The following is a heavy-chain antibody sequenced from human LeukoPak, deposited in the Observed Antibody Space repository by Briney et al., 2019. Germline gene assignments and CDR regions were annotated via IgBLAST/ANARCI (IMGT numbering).Heavy chain of an antibody. Sequence: SETLSLTCAVYGGSFSGYYWSWIRQPPGKGLEWIGEINHSRSTNYNPSLKSRVTISVDTSKNQFSLKLSSVTAADTAVYYCARGGDLTNFDYWGQGTLVTVSS. CDR3: ARGGDLTNFDY. D-gene: IGHD2-8*01. J-gene: IGHJ4*02. CDR2: INHSRST. V-gene: IGHV4-34*01. CDR1: GGSFSGYY.